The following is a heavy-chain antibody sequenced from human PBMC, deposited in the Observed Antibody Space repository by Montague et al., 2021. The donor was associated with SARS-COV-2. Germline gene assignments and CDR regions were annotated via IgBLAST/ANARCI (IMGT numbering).Heavy chain of an antibody. V-gene: IGHV3-33*01. Sequence: SLRISCAASGFTFSSYGMHWVRQAPGKGLEWVAVIWYDGSNKYYADSVKGRFTISRDNSKNTLYLQMNSLRAEDMAVYYCARDSLEQWLTSGLWGPLNYYYYGMDVWGQGTTVTVSS. CDR1: GFTFSSYG. D-gene: IGHD6-19*01. CDR3: ARDSLEQWLTSGLWGPLNYYYYGMDV. J-gene: IGHJ6*02. CDR2: IWYDGSNK.